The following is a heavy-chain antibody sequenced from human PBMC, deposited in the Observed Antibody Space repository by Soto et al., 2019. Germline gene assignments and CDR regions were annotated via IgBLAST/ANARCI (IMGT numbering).Heavy chain of an antibody. CDR2: IIPILGIA. V-gene: IGHV1-69*02. CDR1: GGTFSSYT. CDR3: ARGSLVVPAAMVGMDV. D-gene: IGHD2-2*01. J-gene: IGHJ6*02. Sequence: SVKVSCKASGGTFSSYTISWVRQAPGQGLEGRGRIIPILGIANYAQKFQGRVTITADKSTSTAYMELSSVRSEDTAVYYCARGSLVVPAAMVGMDVCGQGTTVNVSS.